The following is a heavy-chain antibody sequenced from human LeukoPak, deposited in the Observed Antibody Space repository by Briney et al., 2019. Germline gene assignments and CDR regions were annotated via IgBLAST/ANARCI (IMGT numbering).Heavy chain of an antibody. Sequence: ASVKVSCKASGGTFSSYAISWVRQAPGQGLEWMGRIIPILGIANYAQKFQGRVTITADKSTSTAYMELSSLRSEDTAVYYCARAMGAYLATLNWFDPWGQGTLAAVSS. CDR2: IIPILGIA. CDR1: GGTFSSYA. J-gene: IGHJ5*02. V-gene: IGHV1-69*04. D-gene: IGHD1-26*01. CDR3: ARAMGAYLATLNWFDP.